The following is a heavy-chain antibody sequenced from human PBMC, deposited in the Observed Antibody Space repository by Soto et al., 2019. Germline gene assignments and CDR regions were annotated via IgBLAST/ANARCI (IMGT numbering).Heavy chain of an antibody. CDR2: IIPIFGTA. D-gene: IGHD3-16*02. Sequence: SVKVSCKASGGTFSSYAISWVRQAPGQGLEWMGGIIPIFGTANYAQKFQGRVTITADESTSTAYMELSSLRSEDTAVYYCARVSMITFGGVIVNDAFDIWGQGTMVTV. CDR3: ARVSMITFGGVIVNDAFDI. V-gene: IGHV1-69*13. CDR1: GGTFSSYA. J-gene: IGHJ3*02.